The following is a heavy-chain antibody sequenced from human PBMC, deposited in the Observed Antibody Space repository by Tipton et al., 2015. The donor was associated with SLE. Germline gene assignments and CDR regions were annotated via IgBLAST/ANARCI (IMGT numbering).Heavy chain of an antibody. Sequence: TLSLTCTVSGGSISSGGYYWSWIRQHPGKGLEWIGYIYYSGSTYYNPSLKSRVTISVDTSKNQFSLKLSSVTAADTAVYYCARYYYDSSGYYDHDAFDIWGQGTMVTVSS. CDR2: IYYSGST. CDR3: ARYYYDSSGYYDHDAFDI. D-gene: IGHD3-22*01. CDR1: GGSISSGGYY. J-gene: IGHJ3*02. V-gene: IGHV4-31*03.